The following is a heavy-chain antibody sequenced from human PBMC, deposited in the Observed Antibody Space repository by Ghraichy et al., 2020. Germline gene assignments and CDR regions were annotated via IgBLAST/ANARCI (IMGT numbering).Heavy chain of an antibody. CDR3: AHRRNIGATAGGEFDP. Sequence: SGPTLVKPTQTLTLTCTFSGFSLSTSGVGVGWIRQPPGKALEWLALIYWNDDKRYSPSLKSRLTITKDTSKNQVVLTMTNMDPVDTATYYCAHRRNIGATAGGEFDPWGQGTLFTVSS. CDR1: GFSLSTSGVG. D-gene: IGHD6-13*01. J-gene: IGHJ5*02. CDR2: IYWNDDK. V-gene: IGHV2-5*01.